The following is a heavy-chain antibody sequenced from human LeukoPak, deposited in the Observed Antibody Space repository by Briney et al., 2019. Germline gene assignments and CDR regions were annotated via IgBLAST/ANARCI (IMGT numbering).Heavy chain of an antibody. J-gene: IGHJ4*02. CDR2: IIPIFGTA. CDR3: ARGGVRGYCSGGSCYCEFDY. D-gene: IGHD2-15*01. V-gene: IGHV1-69*06. Sequence: SVKVSCKASGGTFSSYAISWVRQAPGQGLEWMGGIIPIFGTANYAQKFQGRVTITADKSTSTAYMELSSLRSEDTAVYHCARGGVRGYCSGGSCYCEFDYWGQGTLVTVSS. CDR1: GGTFSSYA.